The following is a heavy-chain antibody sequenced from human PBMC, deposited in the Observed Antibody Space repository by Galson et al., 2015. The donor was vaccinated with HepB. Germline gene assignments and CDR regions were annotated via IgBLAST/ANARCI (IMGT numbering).Heavy chain of an antibody. CDR1: GFTFSSYS. J-gene: IGHJ6*02. CDR2: ISSSSSTI. D-gene: IGHD6-19*01. CDR3: GAWHWLAPHLDV. V-gene: IGHV3-48*01. Sequence: SLRLSCAASGFTFSSYSMNWVRQAPGKGLEWVSYISSSSSTIYYADSVKGRFTISRDNAKNSLYLQMNSLRAEDTAVYYCGAWHWLAPHLDVWGQGTTVTVSS.